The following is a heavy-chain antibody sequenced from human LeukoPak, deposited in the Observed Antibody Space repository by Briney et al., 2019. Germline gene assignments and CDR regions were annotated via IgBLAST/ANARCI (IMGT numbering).Heavy chain of an antibody. J-gene: IGHJ6*04. CDR2: INGDGSST. D-gene: IGHD3-10*02. CDR3: AELGITMIGGV. Sequence: GGSLRLSCAASGFTFNSHWMHWVRQAPGKELVWVSRINGDGSSTTYADSVRGRFTISRDDAKNTLYLEMNSLRAEDTAVYYCAELGITMIGGVWGKGTTVTISS. V-gene: IGHV3-74*01. CDR1: GFTFNSHW.